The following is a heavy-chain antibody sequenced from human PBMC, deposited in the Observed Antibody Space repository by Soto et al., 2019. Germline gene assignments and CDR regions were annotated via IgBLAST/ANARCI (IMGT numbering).Heavy chain of an antibody. D-gene: IGHD3-22*01. V-gene: IGHV4-31*03. CDR1: GGSISSGGYY. CDR3: ARAPGNPHTYYYDSSGPGGWFDP. J-gene: IGHJ5*02. Sequence: PSETQSLTCTVSGGSISSGGYYWSWIRQHPGKGLEWIGYIYYSGSTYYNPSLKSRVTISVDTSKNQFSLKLSSVTAADTTVYYCARAPGNPHTYYYDSSGPGGWFDPWGQGTLVTVSS. CDR2: IYYSGST.